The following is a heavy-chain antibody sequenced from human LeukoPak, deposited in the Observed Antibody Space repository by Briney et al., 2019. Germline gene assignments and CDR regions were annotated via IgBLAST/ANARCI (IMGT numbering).Heavy chain of an antibody. D-gene: IGHD1-26*01. CDR3: ARGGGYSGSYFAASYWYFDL. J-gene: IGHJ2*01. V-gene: IGHV1-69*06. CDR2: IIPIFGTA. Sequence: GASVKVSCKASGGTFSSYAISWVRQAPGQGLEWMGGIIPIFGTANYAQKFQGRVTITADKSTSTAYMELSSLRSEDTAVYYCARGGGYSGSYFAASYWYFDLWGRGTLVTVSS. CDR1: GGTFSSYA.